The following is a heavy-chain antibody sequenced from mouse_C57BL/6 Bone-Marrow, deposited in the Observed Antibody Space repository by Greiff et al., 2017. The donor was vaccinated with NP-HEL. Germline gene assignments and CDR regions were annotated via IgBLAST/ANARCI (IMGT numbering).Heavy chain of an antibody. CDR2: IYPGDGDT. CDR1: GYAFSSSW. Sequence: VQLQQSGPELVKPGASVKISCKASGYAFSSSWMNWVKQRPGKGLEWIGRIYPGDGDTNYNGKFKGKATLTADKSSSTAYMQLSSLTSEDSAVYFCARFGTTVVGDYWGQGTTLTVSS. V-gene: IGHV1-82*01. CDR3: ARFGTTVVGDY. D-gene: IGHD1-1*01. J-gene: IGHJ2*01.